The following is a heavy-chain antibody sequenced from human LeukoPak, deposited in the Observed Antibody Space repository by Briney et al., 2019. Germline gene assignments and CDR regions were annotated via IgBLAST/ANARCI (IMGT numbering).Heavy chain of an antibody. CDR2: ISMNVQTT. V-gene: IGHV3-64*04. D-gene: IGHD5-18*01. CDR1: GFTFTSHV. J-gene: IGHJ4*02. Sequence: GGSLRLSCSASGFTFTSHVMHWVRQAPGKGLQYVSGISMNVQTTYYADSVKGRFTISRDNSKNTLYLQMNSLRAEDTAVYYCARPTEGEAMVPPSDWGQGTLVTVSS. CDR3: ARPTEGEAMVPPSD.